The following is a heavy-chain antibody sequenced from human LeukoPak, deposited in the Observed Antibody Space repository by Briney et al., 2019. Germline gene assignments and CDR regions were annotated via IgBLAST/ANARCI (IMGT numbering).Heavy chain of an antibody. CDR2: INPNSGDT. D-gene: IGHD6-19*01. CDR3: ARASSGWGGFDY. J-gene: IGHJ4*02. CDR1: GYTFTGYY. Sequence: EASVKVSCKASGYTFTGYYMHWVRQAPGQGLEWMGWINPNSGDTNYAQNFQGRVTMTRDTSISTAYMELSRLRSDDTAVYYCARASSGWGGFDYWGQGTLVTVSS. V-gene: IGHV1-2*02.